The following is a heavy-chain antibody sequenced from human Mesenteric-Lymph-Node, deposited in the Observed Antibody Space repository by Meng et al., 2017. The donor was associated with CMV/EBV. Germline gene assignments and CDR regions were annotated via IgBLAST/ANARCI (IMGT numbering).Heavy chain of an antibody. V-gene: IGHV3-15*01. CDR3: THSGSYDDYYYYYGLDV. Sequence: GESLKISCAASGFTFSKAWMSWVRQAPGKGLEWVGRIKSKTDDGTTDYAAPVKGRFTISRDDSKNTLYLQMNSLKTEDTAVYYCTHSGSYDDYYYYYGLDVWGQGTTVTVSS. CDR1: GFTFSKAW. J-gene: IGHJ6*02. CDR2: IKSKTDDGTT. D-gene: IGHD3-3*01.